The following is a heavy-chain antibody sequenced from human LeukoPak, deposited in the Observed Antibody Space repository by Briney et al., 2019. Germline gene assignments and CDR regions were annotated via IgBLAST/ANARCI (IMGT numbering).Heavy chain of an antibody. CDR1: GGSVSSGSYY. D-gene: IGHD3-10*01. CDR3: AGGSGSYYYYGMDV. CDR2: IYYSGST. J-gene: IGHJ6*04. Sequence: AETLSLTCTVSGGSVSSGSYYWSWIRQPPGKGLEWIGYIYYSGSTNYNPSLKSRVTISVDTSKNQFSLKLSSVTAADTAVYYCAGGSGSYYYYGMDVWGKGTTVTVSS. V-gene: IGHV4-61*01.